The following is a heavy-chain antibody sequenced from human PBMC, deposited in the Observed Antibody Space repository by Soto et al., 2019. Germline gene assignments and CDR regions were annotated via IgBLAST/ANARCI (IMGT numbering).Heavy chain of an antibody. Sequence: EVQLVESGGGLVQPGGSLRLSCAASGFTLSDHYMDWVRQAPGKGLEWVARSRNKDHSYTTEYAASVKGRFTISRDDSKNSLYLQMSSLTVEDTAVYYCARGPELAPPIVFDPWGQGTLVTVSS. CDR3: ARGPELAPPIVFDP. CDR1: GFTLSDHY. D-gene: IGHD1-26*01. CDR2: SRNKDHSYTT. J-gene: IGHJ5*02. V-gene: IGHV3-72*01.